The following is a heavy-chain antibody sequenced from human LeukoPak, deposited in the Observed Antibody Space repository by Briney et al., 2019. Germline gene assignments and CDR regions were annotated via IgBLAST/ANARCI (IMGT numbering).Heavy chain of an antibody. Sequence: GGSLRLSCAASGFTLSSYAMHWVRQAPGKGLEWVAVISYDGSNKYYADPVKGRFTISRDNSKNTLYLQMNSLRAEDTAVYYCARASRYCSGGSCYGFDYWGQGTLVTVSS. J-gene: IGHJ4*02. D-gene: IGHD2-15*01. CDR1: GFTLSSYA. V-gene: IGHV3-30*04. CDR2: ISYDGSNK. CDR3: ARASRYCSGGSCYGFDY.